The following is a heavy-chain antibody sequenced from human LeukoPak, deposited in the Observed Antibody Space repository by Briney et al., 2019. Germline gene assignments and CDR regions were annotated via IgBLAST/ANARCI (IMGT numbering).Heavy chain of an antibody. J-gene: IGHJ4*02. V-gene: IGHV1-46*01. CDR2: INPSGGST. CDR3: ARDRWYGYRYFDY. Sequence: ASVKVSCKASGYTFTSYYIHWVRQAPGQGLEWMGVINPSGGSTSYAQKFQGRVTMTRDTSTSTVYMELSSLRSEDTAMYYCARDRWYGYRYFDYWGQGTLVTVSS. CDR1: GYTFTSYY. D-gene: IGHD5-24*01.